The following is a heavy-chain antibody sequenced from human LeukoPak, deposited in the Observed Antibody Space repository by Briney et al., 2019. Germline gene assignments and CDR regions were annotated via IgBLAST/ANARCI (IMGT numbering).Heavy chain of an antibody. Sequence: PSETLSLTCTVSGGSISRYYWSWLRQPPGKGLEWIGYIYYSGSTNYNPSLKSRVTISVDTSKNQFSVKLSSVTAADTAVYYCVREYYYDSSGRVGAFDIWGQGTKVTVSS. CDR2: IYYSGST. CDR3: VREYYYDSSGRVGAFDI. CDR1: GGSISRYY. J-gene: IGHJ3*02. D-gene: IGHD3-22*01. V-gene: IGHV4-59*08.